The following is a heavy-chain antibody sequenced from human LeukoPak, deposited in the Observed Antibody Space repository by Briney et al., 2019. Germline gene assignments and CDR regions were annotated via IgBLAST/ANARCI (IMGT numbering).Heavy chain of an antibody. D-gene: IGHD6-13*01. CDR1: GYTFTSYY. Sequence: ASVKVSCKASGYTFTSYYMHWVRQAPGQGLEWMGIINPSGGSTSYAQKFQGRVTITADKSTSTAYMELSSLRSEDTAVYYCARDGREGIAAALNWFDPWGQGTLVTVSS. CDR3: ARDGREGIAAALNWFDP. V-gene: IGHV1-46*01. CDR2: INPSGGST. J-gene: IGHJ5*02.